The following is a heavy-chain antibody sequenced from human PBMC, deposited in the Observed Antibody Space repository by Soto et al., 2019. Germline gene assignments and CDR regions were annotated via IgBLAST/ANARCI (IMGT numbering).Heavy chain of an antibody. V-gene: IGHV3-30*18. CDR3: AKLEGWVRFISPFDS. J-gene: IGHJ4*02. D-gene: IGHD4-17*01. CDR2: ITYDGENK. CDR1: GFTFSGYG. Sequence: QVQLVQSGGGMVQPGKSLRLSCVASGFTFSGYGMHWVRQTPGKGLQWVALITYDGENKFYADSVEGRFTISRDNSRNTVFLQMDSLRTEDTAVYYCAKLEGWVRFISPFDSWGQGTQVTVSS.